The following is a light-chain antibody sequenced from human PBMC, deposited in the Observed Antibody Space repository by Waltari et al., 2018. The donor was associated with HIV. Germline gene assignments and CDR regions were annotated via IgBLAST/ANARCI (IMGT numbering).Light chain of an antibody. CDR1: VVDRGPEIY. J-gene: IGLJ1*01. CDR3: SSYSTITSLFV. CDR2: MLS. Sequence: QSALAQPASVSGSPGPSITISCAGAVVDRGPEIYVSWYQQHPGRAPRLIIYMLSRRPSGVADRFSGSSSGMSATLTISGLQSDDEAHYYCSSYSTITSLFVFGTGTRVTVL. V-gene: IGLV2-14*01.